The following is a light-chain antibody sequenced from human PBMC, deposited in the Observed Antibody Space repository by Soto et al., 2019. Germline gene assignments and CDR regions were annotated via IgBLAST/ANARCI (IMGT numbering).Light chain of an antibody. CDR1: SSNIGAGYD. J-gene: IGLJ2*01. CDR3: QSKV. CDR2: GNN. V-gene: IGLV1-40*01. Sequence: QSVLTQPPSVSGAPGQRVTISCTGTSSNIGAGYDVNWYQQLPGTAPKLLIYGNNKRPSGVPDRFSGSKSGTSASLAITGLQAEDEADYYCQSKVFGGGTKLTV.